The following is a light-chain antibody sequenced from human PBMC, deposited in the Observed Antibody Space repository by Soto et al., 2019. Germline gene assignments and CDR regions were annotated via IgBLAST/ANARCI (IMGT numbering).Light chain of an antibody. CDR3: QQYGSSPRT. J-gene: IGKJ1*01. CDR2: GAS. CDR1: QSVSSSY. V-gene: IGKV3-20*01. Sequence: EIVLTQSPGTLSLSPGERATLSCRASQSVSSSYLAWYQQKPGQAHRLLIYGASSRATGIPDRFSGSGSGTDFTLTISRLEPEDFAVYYCQQYGSSPRTFGQETKVEIK.